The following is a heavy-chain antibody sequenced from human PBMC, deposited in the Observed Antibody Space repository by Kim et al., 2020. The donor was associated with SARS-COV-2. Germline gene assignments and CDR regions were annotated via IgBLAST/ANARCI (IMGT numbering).Heavy chain of an antibody. CDR3: ASLVGDRALDY. V-gene: IGHV4-34*01. J-gene: IGHJ4*02. Sequence: TNSNPSLKSRVTISVDTSKNQFSLKLSSVTAADTAVYYCASLVGDRALDYWGQGTLVTVSS. D-gene: IGHD2-2*01. CDR2: T.